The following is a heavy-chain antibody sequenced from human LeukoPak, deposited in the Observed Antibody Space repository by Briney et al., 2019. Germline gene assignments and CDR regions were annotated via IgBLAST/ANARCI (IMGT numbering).Heavy chain of an antibody. J-gene: IGHJ5*02. CDR3: ARQEGKQYCSGGSCYWLDWFDP. Sequence: GESLKISCKGSGYSFTSYWIGWVRQMPGKGLEWMGIIYPGDSDTRYSPSFQGQVTISADKSISTAYLQWSSLKASDTAMYYCARQEGKQYCSGGSCYWLDWFDPWGQGTLVTVSS. V-gene: IGHV5-51*01. CDR1: GYSFTSYW. D-gene: IGHD2-15*01. CDR2: IYPGDSDT.